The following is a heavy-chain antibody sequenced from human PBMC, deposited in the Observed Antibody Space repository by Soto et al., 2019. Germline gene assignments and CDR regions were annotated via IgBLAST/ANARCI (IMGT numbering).Heavy chain of an antibody. V-gene: IGHV4-34*01. CDR3: ARAQYYDFWSGYYSSKVGMDV. CDR1: GGSSSGYY. CDR2: INHSGST. J-gene: IGHJ6*02. D-gene: IGHD3-3*01. Sequence: ASETLSLTCAVYGGSSSGYYWSWIRQPPGKGLEWIGEINHSGSTNYNPSLKSRVTISVDTSKNQFSLKLSSVTAADTAVYYCARAQYYDFWSGYYSSKVGMDVWGQGTTVTVSS.